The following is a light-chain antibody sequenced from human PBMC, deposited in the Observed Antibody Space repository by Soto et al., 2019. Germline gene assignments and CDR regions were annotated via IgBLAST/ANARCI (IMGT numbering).Light chain of an antibody. Sequence: DIVMTQSPDSLAVSLGERATINCKSSQSVLYSSNNKNYLAWYQQKPGQPPKLLIYRASTRESGVPDRFSGSGSGTDFTLTISSLQAEDVAVYYCQQYYSTPRTFDQGTKVEIK. V-gene: IGKV4-1*01. CDR3: QQYYSTPRT. CDR2: RAS. CDR1: QSVLYSSNNKNY. J-gene: IGKJ1*01.